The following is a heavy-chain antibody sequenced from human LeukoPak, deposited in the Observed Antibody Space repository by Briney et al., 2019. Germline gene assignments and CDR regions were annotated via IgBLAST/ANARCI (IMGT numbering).Heavy chain of an antibody. CDR3: ARGLVYGSGSYPSLIFDY. Sequence: SETLSLTCTVSGGSISSYYWSWIRQPPGKGLEWIGYIYYSGSTNYNPSLKSRVTISVDTSKNQFSLKLSSVTAADTAVYYCARGLVYGSGSYPSLIFDYWGQGTLVTVSS. J-gene: IGHJ4*02. CDR2: IYYSGST. D-gene: IGHD3-10*01. V-gene: IGHV4-59*01. CDR1: GGSISSYY.